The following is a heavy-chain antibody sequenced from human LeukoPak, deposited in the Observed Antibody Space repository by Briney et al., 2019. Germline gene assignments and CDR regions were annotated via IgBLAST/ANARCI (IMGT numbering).Heavy chain of an antibody. CDR3: ANLSFGGVIVPPFFDY. CDR1: GFTFSSYA. J-gene: IGHJ4*02. Sequence: GGSLRLSCAASGFTFSSYAMSWVRQAPGKGLEWVSAISGSGGSTYYADSVKGRFTISRDNSKNTLYLQMNSLRAEDTAVYYCANLSFGGVIVPPFFDYWGQGTLVTVSS. D-gene: IGHD3-16*02. V-gene: IGHV3-23*01. CDR2: ISGSGGST.